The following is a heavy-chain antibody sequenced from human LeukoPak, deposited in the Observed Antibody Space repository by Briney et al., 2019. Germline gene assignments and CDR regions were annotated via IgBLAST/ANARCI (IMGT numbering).Heavy chain of an antibody. CDR1: GYTFTGYY. CDR3: ARGPHGGSGYSYGHY. D-gene: IGHD5-18*01. J-gene: IGHJ4*02. V-gene: IGHV1-2*02. Sequence: AASVKVSCKASGYTFTGYYMHWVRQAPGQGLEWMGWINPNSGGTNYAQKFQGRVTMTRDTSISTAYMELSRLRSDDTAVYYCARGPHGGSGYSYGHYWGQGTLVTVSS. CDR2: INPNSGGT.